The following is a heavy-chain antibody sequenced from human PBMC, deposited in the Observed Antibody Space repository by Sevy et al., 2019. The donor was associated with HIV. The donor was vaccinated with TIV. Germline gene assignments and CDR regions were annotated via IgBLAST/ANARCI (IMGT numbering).Heavy chain of an antibody. J-gene: IGHJ1*01. V-gene: IGHV3-30*04. CDR3: ARGENDDEFFQY. CDR1: GFIFSNFA. Sequence: GGSLRLSCTVSGFIFSNFAMHWVRQAPGKGLEWVAVTSYDGSHKYYADSVKGRFTCSRDNSRNILSLEMSSLRRDDTAVYYCARGENDDEFFQYWGQGTLVTVSS. D-gene: IGHD1-26*01. CDR2: TSYDGSHK.